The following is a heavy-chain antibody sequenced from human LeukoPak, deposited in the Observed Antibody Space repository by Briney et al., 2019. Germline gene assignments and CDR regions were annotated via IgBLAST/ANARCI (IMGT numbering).Heavy chain of an antibody. V-gene: IGHV3-64D*09. J-gene: IGHJ4*02. Sequence: PGMCLRLACSASGFTFRTYAMHWVRQAPGKGLEYVSAISSNWDSTFYADSVKGRFTISRDKSKKTLYLLMSSLREEDKAVYYCVKVGSAAGPGDFDYWGQGTLVTVSS. CDR3: VKVGSAAGPGDFDY. CDR1: GFTFRTYA. D-gene: IGHD6-13*01. CDR2: ISSNWDST.